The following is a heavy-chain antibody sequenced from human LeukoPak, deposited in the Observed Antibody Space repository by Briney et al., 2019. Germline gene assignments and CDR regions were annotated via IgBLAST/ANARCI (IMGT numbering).Heavy chain of an antibody. CDR3: ARDAPSDVVVPAALKYYYYGMDV. V-gene: IGHV1-69*13. CDR2: IIPIFGTA. D-gene: IGHD2-2*01. Sequence: SVKVSCKASGGTFSSYAISWVRQAPGQGLEWMGGIIPIFGTANYAQKFQGRVTITADESTSTAYMELSSLRSEDTAVYYCARDAPSDVVVPAALKYYYYGMDVWGQGTTATVSS. CDR1: GGTFSSYA. J-gene: IGHJ6*02.